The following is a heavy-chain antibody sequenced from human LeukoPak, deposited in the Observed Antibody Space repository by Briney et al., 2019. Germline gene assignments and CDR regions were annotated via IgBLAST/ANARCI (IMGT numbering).Heavy chain of an antibody. J-gene: IGHJ4*02. D-gene: IGHD3-16*02. V-gene: IGHV3-11*04. CDR2: ISSSGSTI. Sequence: GGSLRLSCAASGFTFSDYYMSWIRQAPGKGLEWVSYISSSGSTIYYADSVKGRFTISRDNAKNSLYLQMNSLRAEDTAVYHCAREDDYVWGSYRSTYFDYWGQGTLVTVSS. CDR1: GFTFSDYY. CDR3: AREDDYVWGSYRSTYFDY.